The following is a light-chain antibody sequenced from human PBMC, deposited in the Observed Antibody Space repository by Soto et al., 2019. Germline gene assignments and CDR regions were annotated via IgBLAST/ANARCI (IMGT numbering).Light chain of an antibody. CDR1: SSNIGAGYD. CDR3: QSFDRSLTAWV. Sequence: VLTQPPSVSGAPGQRVTISCTGSSSNIGAGYDVHWYQQLPGTAPTLLISGNTDRPSGVPDRFSGSKSGTSASLAITGLQTEDEADYYCQSFDRSLTAWVFGGGTKLTVL. J-gene: IGLJ3*02. V-gene: IGLV1-40*01. CDR2: GNT.